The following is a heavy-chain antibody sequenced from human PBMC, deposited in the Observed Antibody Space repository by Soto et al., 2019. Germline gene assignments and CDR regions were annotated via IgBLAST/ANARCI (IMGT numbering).Heavy chain of an antibody. Sequence: QVQLQESGPGLVKPSQTLSLSCTVSGGSISSAAYYWSWIRQHPGKGLEWIGYISHSGSTYYTPSLKSRVIIAADPSKNQFSLNLTSVTAANKAVSCCAREYTYGSNFFDCWGQGALVTVSS. CDR2: ISHSGST. J-gene: IGHJ4*02. CDR3: AREYTYGSNFFDC. V-gene: IGHV4-31*03. D-gene: IGHD5-18*01. CDR1: GGSISSAAYY.